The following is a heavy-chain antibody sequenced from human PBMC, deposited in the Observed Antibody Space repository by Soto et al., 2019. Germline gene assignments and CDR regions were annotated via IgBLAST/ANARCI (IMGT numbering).Heavy chain of an antibody. CDR1: GGSFSDHY. Sequence: QVQLQQWGAGLLKPSETLSLTCAVYGGSFSDHYWSWIRQTPGKGLEWIGEINHSGSTNYNPSFKSRVTISVDTAKNQFSLYLSFVTDADTAVIYCARGVGGYSYGGLDSWGQGTLVTVSA. CDR2: INHSGST. CDR3: ARGVGGYSYGGLDS. D-gene: IGHD5-18*01. J-gene: IGHJ5*01. V-gene: IGHV4-34*01.